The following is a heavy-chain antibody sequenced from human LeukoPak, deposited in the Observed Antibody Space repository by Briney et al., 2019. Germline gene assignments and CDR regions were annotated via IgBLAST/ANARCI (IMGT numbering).Heavy chain of an antibody. CDR2: INGDGGST. J-gene: IGHJ5*02. D-gene: IGHD1-26*01. Sequence: PGGSLRLSCAASGFTFDDYAMHWVRQGPGKGLEWASLINGDGGSTYYADSVKGRFTISRDNSKNPLYLEMNSLRTEDTAFYYCAKGDRSGSYYNSFDPWGQGTLVTVSS. CDR3: AKGDRSGSYYNSFDP. V-gene: IGHV3-43*02. CDR1: GFTFDDYA.